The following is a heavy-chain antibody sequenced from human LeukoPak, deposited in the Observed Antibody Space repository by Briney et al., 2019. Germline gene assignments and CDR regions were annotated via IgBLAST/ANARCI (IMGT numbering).Heavy chain of an antibody. V-gene: IGHV3-33*01. CDR2: IWYDGSNK. D-gene: IGHD6-19*01. Sequence: GGSLRLSCAASGFTFSSYGMHWVRQAPGKGLEWVAVIWYDGSNKYYADSVKGRFTISRDNSKNTLYLQMNSLRAEDTAVYYCARDRGWPGNWFDSWGQGTLVTVSS. J-gene: IGHJ5*01. CDR3: ARDRGWPGNWFDS. CDR1: GFTFSSYG.